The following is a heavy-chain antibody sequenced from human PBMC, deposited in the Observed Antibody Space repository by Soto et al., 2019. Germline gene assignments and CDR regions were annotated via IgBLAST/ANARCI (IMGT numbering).Heavy chain of an antibody. CDR2: ISSSSSYT. CDR3: ARDLRLPLLHDAFDI. CDR1: GFTFSDYY. Sequence: QVQLVESGGGLVKPGGSLRLSCAASGFTFSDYYMSWIRQAPGKGLEWVSYISSSSSYTNYADSVKGRFTISRDNAKNSLYLQMNSLRAEDTAVYYCARDLRLPLLHDAFDIWGQGTMVTVSS. J-gene: IGHJ3*02. D-gene: IGHD2-15*01. V-gene: IGHV3-11*05.